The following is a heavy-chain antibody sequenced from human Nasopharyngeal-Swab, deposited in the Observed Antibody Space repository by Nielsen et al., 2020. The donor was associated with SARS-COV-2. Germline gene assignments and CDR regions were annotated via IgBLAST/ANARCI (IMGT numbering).Heavy chain of an antibody. CDR3: ARDRGDSGSLNWFDP. CDR1: GYTFTGYY. J-gene: IGHJ5*02. D-gene: IGHD1-26*01. Sequence: ASVKVSCKASGYTFTGYYMHWVRQAPGQGLEWMGWINPNSGGTNYAQKFQGRVTMTRDTSISTAYMELSRLRSDDTAVYYRARDRGDSGSLNWFDPWGQGTLVTVSS. CDR2: INPNSGGT. V-gene: IGHV1-2*02.